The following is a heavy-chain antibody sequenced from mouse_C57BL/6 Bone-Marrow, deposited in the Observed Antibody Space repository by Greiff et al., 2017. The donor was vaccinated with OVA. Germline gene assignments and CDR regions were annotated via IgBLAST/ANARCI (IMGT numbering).Heavy chain of an antibody. V-gene: IGHV3-6*01. D-gene: IGHD2-4*01. J-gene: IGHJ2*01. CDR3: ASLYDYDDGY. Sequence: VQLQQSGPGLVKPSQSLSLTCSVTGYSITSGYYWNWIRQFPGNKLEWMGYISYDGSNNYNPSLKNRISITRDTSKNQFFLKLNSVTTEDTATYYCASLYDYDDGYWGQGTTLTVSS. CDR2: ISYDGSN. CDR1: GYSITSGYY.